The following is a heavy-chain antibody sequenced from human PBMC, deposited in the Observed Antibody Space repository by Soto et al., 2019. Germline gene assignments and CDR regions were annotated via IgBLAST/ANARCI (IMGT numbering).Heavy chain of an antibody. Sequence: GSLRLSCAASGFTFSGHTINWVRQAPGKGLEWVSSVSSTSSHIYYADSVKGRFTVSRDNAEKSLYLQMNSLRAEDTAIYYCARCMGYDGSGYAFFDSWGQGTLVNVSS. CDR3: ARCMGYDGSGYAFFDS. J-gene: IGHJ4*02. V-gene: IGHV3-21*01. D-gene: IGHD3-10*01. CDR2: VSSTSSHI. CDR1: GFTFSGHT.